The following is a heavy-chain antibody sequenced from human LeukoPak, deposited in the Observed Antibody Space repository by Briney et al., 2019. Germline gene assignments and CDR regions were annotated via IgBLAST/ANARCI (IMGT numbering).Heavy chain of an antibody. Sequence: SETLSLTCAVYGGVFSDYYWTWIRQSPGKGLEWIGEINHKGVSNYNPSLEGRITISVDTSKNQFSLRLRSVTAADSAVYYCARSGGYNGNFDSWGQGTLVTVSS. V-gene: IGHV4-34*01. CDR2: INHKGVS. D-gene: IGHD5-24*01. CDR3: ARSGGYNGNFDS. J-gene: IGHJ4*02. CDR1: GGVFSDYY.